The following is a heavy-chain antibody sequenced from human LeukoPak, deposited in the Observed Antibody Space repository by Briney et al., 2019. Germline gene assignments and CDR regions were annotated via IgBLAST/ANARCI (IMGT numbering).Heavy chain of an antibody. J-gene: IGHJ2*01. V-gene: IGHV4-30-4*01. D-gene: IGHD2-15*01. CDR3: ARSCSGGSCYSWYFDL. CDR1: GGSISSGDYY. CDR2: IYYSGST. Sequence: SQTLPLTCTVSGGSISSGDYYWSWIRQPPGKGLEWIGYIYYSGSTYYNPSLKSRVTISLDTSKNQFSLKLSSVTAADTAVYYCARSCSGGSCYSWYFDLWGRGTLVTVSS.